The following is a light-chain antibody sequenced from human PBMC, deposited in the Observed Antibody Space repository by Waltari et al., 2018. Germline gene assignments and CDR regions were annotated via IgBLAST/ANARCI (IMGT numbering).Light chain of an antibody. Sequence: QSALTQPRSVSGSPGQSVTISCTGTSSDVGGYNYVSWYQQHPGKAPKLMFYDVSKRPSGVPDRFSGSKSGNTASLTLAGLQAEDEADYYCCSYAGSYVVFGGGTKLTVL. CDR3: CSYAGSYVV. J-gene: IGLJ2*01. V-gene: IGLV2-11*01. CDR1: SSDVGGYNY. CDR2: DVS.